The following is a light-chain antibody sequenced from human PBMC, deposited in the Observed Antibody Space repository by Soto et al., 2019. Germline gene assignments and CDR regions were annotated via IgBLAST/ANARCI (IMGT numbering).Light chain of an antibody. CDR2: KAS. CDR3: QRYNSYSWT. Sequence: DIQMTQSPSTLSASVGDRVTITCRASQSISSWLAWYQQKPGKAPKLLIYKASSLESGVPARFSGSGSGTEFTLTISSLQPDDFATYYCQRYNSYSWTVGQGTKVQIK. J-gene: IGKJ1*01. V-gene: IGKV1-5*03. CDR1: QSISSW.